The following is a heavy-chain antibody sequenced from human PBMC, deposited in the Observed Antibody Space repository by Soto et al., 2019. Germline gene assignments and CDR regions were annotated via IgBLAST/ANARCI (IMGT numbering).Heavy chain of an antibody. CDR2: IKDDGSGA. Sequence: DVQLVESGGGLVQPGGSLRLSCAASTFSIRSYWMHWVRQAPGKGLVWVSLIKDDGSGAIYADSVKGRFTISRDNAKNTLYLQMSSLRVEDTAVYYCTRGLGYGDYFDYWGQGTLVTVS. CDR3: TRGLGYGDYFDY. D-gene: IGHD4-17*01. V-gene: IGHV3-74*01. CDR1: TFSIRSYW. J-gene: IGHJ4*02.